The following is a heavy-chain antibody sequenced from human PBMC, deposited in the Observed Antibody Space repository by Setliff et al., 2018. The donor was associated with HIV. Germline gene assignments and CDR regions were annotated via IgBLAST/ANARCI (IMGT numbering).Heavy chain of an antibody. J-gene: IGHJ5*02. D-gene: IGHD1-26*01. CDR1: GYSFINYG. Sequence: ASVKVSCKASGYSFINYGISWVRRAPGQGPEWMGWISAYTGHTDYAPRLLGRVTMTTDTSTSTAYMELRSPTSDDTAVYYCARARLQGIVTAVGPRDNCLDPWGQGTRVTVSS. CDR3: ARARLQGIVTAVGPRDNCLDP. CDR2: ISAYTGHT. V-gene: IGHV1-18*01.